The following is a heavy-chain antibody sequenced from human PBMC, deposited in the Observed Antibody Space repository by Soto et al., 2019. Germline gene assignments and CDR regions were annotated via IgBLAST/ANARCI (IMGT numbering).Heavy chain of an antibody. J-gene: IGHJ6*02. CDR3: ARGLGYCSGGSCYSYGMDV. CDR2: IYYSGST. D-gene: IGHD2-15*01. Sequence: PSETLSLTCTVSGGSISSSTYYWGWIRQPPGKGLEWIGSIYYSGSTYYNPSLKSRVTISVDTSKNQFSLKLSSVTAADTAVYYCARGLGYCSGGSCYSYGMDVWGQGTTVTVSS. CDR1: GGSISSSTYY. V-gene: IGHV4-39*07.